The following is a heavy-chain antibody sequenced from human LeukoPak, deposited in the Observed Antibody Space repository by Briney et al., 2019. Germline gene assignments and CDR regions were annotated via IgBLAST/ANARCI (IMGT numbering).Heavy chain of an antibody. D-gene: IGHD4-17*01. J-gene: IGHJ4*02. CDR3: ARDLYDYGDYVD. CDR2: ISAYNGNA. CDR1: GYTFTSYG. V-gene: IGHV1-18*01. Sequence: ASVKVSCKASGYTFTSYGISWVRKAPGQGLEWMGWISAYNGNANYAQKLQGRITMTTDTSTSTAYMELRSLRSDDTAVYYCARDLYDYGDYVDWGQGTLVTVSS.